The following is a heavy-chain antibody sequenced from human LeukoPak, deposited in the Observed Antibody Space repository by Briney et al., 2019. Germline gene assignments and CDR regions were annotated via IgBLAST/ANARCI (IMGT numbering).Heavy chain of an antibody. CDR1: GGSFSGYY. CDR2: IYYSVST. CDR3: ARGHCTNGVCYNDY. V-gene: IGHV4-34*01. Sequence: SETLSLTCAVYGGSFSGYYWSWIRQPPGKGLEWIGTIYYSVSTYYNPSLKSRVTISVDTSKNQFSLKLSSVTAADTAVYYCARGHCTNGVCYNDYWGQGNLVTVSS. D-gene: IGHD2-8*01. J-gene: IGHJ4*02.